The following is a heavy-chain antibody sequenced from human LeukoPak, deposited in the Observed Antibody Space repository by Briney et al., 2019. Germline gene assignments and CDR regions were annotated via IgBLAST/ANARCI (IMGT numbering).Heavy chain of an antibody. CDR1: GGSFSGYF. Sequence: PSETLSLTCAVYGGSFSGYFWTWIRQPPGKGLEWIGSIYYSGSTYYNPSLKSRVTISVDTSKNQFSLKLSSVTAADTAVYYCARRRRYDSSGFDYWGQGTLVTVSS. D-gene: IGHD3-22*01. CDR2: IYYSGST. CDR3: ARRRRYDSSGFDY. V-gene: IGHV4-34*01. J-gene: IGHJ4*02.